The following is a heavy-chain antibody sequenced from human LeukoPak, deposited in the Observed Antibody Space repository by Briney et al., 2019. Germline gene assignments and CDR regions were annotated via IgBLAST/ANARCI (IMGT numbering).Heavy chain of an antibody. CDR1: GGSISSHY. CDR3: ARSLYSSFDY. J-gene: IGHJ4*02. CDR2: IYYSGST. Sequence: SETLSLTCTVSGGSISSHYWGWIRQPPGKGLEWIGYIYYSGSTNYNPSLKSRVTISVDTSKNQFSLKLSSVTAADTAVYYCARSLYSSFDYWGQGTLVTVSS. V-gene: IGHV4-59*11. D-gene: IGHD5-18*01.